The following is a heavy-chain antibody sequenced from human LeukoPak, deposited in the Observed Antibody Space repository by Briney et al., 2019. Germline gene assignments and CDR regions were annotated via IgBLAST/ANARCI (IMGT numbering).Heavy chain of an antibody. V-gene: IGHV4-59*08. Sequence: SETLSLTCTVSGGSISSYYWSWIRQPPGKGVEWIGYISHSGSTNYNPSLKSRVIISVDMSKNQFSLKLTSVTAADAAVYFCARHRDYYDTWGRGTLVTVSS. CDR2: ISHSGST. CDR3: ARHRDYYDT. D-gene: IGHD3-22*01. CDR1: GGSISSYY. J-gene: IGHJ4*01.